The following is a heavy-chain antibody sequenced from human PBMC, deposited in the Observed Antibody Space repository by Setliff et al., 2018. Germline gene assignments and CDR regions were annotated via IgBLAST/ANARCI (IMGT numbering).Heavy chain of an antibody. CDR3: ARSLSSGSYWNSRPFYSDY. CDR2: IFSKGST. J-gene: IGHJ4*02. Sequence: KPSETLSLTCTVSGGSISSGNYYWSWIRQPAGKAPEWIGHIFSKGSTNNNPSLKSRVTISIDSSKNQMSLRMTSVTAADTAVYYCARSLSSGSYWNSRPFYSDYWGQGTLVTAPQ. D-gene: IGHD3-10*01. CDR1: GGSISSGNYY. V-gene: IGHV4-61*09.